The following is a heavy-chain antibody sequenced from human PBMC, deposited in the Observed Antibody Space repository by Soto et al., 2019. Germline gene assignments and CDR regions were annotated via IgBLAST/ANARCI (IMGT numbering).Heavy chain of an antibody. J-gene: IGHJ4*02. V-gene: IGHV3-33*08. D-gene: IGHD6-19*01. Sequence: GGSLRLSCAASGFTFSSYAMSWVRQAPGKGLEWVAVIWSDGSNEYYADSVKGRFTISRDNSKNTLYLQMSSLRVEDTAVYYCATDYSSTGYGLVYWGQGALVTVSS. CDR2: IWSDGSNE. CDR1: GFTFSSYA. CDR3: ATDYSSTGYGLVY.